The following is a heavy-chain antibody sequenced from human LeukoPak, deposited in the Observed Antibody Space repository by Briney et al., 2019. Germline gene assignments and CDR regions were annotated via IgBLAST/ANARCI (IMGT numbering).Heavy chain of an antibody. J-gene: IGHJ4*02. D-gene: IGHD6-13*01. CDR2: ISFDGSNK. CDR1: GFTFSSYP. Sequence: GGSLRLSCAASGFTFSSYPMHWVRQAPGKGLEWVALISFDGSNKYYADSVKGRFTISRDNSKNTLYLQMNSLRAEDTAVYYCAREARGSGWYDFDYWGQGTLVTVSS. V-gene: IGHV3-30-3*01. CDR3: AREARGSGWYDFDY.